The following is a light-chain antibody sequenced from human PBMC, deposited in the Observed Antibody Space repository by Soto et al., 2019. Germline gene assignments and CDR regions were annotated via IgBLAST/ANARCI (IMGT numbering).Light chain of an antibody. CDR3: QQYDSSPWT. CDR1: QSVRSGF. J-gene: IGKJ1*01. Sequence: EIVLTQSPGTLSLSPGERATLSGRASQSVRSGFLAWYQQKPGQAPRLLIYGASSRATGIPDRFSGSGSGTDFTLTISRLEPEDFAVYYCQQYDSSPWTFGQGTKVEIK. V-gene: IGKV3-20*01. CDR2: GAS.